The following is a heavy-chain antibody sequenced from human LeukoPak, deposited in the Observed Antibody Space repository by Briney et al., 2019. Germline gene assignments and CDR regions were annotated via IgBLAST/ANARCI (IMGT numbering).Heavy chain of an antibody. J-gene: IGHJ4*02. CDR3: AKDEAETMVRETHFDY. CDR1: GFTFSSYG. CDR2: ISYDGSNK. D-gene: IGHD3-10*01. V-gene: IGHV3-30*18. Sequence: GGSLRLSCAASGFTFSSYGMHWVRQAPGKGLEWVAVISYDGSNKYYADSVKGRFTISRDNSKNTLYLQMNSLRAEDTAVYYCAKDEAETMVRETHFDYWGQGTLVTVSS.